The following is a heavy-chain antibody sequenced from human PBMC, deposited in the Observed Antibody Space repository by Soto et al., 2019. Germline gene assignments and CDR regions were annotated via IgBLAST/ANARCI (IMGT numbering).Heavy chain of an antibody. CDR2: ISRSSSTI. CDR1: GFTFSSYS. V-gene: IGHV3-48*02. J-gene: IGHJ4*02. D-gene: IGHD3-22*01. Sequence: EVQLVESGGGLVQPGGSLRLSCAASGFTFSSYSMNWVRQAPGKGLEWVSYISRSSSTIYYADSVKGRFTISRDNAKNSLYLQMNSLRDEDTAVYYCARWGYYESSGYYSPYYFDYWGQGTLVTVSS. CDR3: ARWGYYESSGYYSPYYFDY.